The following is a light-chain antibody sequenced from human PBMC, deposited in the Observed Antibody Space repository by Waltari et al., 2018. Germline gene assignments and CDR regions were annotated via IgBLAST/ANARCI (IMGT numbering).Light chain of an antibody. Sequence: EIVLTQSPGSLSSSPGERVTLSCSASQSVRRALAWYQQKPGQAPRLLIVGASNRATGIPDRFSGSGSETDFSLTISRLEPEDFAVYYCQHYVRLPATFGRGTKVEIK. CDR3: QHYVRLPAT. V-gene: IGKV3-20*01. J-gene: IGKJ1*01. CDR1: QSVRRA. CDR2: GAS.